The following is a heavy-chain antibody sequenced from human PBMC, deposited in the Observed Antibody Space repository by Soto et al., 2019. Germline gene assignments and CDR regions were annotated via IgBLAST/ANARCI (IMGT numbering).Heavy chain of an antibody. CDR1: GFTVSNYG. J-gene: IGHJ3*02. CDR2: IWKDGNNK. CDR3: AGGEAWTDEAFDS. Sequence: QVQLVESGGGVVQPGQSLRLSCAASGFTVSNYGMHWVRQAPGKGLEWVAVIWKDGNNKYYRDSVKGRFTISRDNSKNTLELEMSRLRGEDTAVYYCAGGEAWTDEAFDSWGQGTMVTVSS. V-gene: IGHV3-33*01. D-gene: IGHD5-12*01.